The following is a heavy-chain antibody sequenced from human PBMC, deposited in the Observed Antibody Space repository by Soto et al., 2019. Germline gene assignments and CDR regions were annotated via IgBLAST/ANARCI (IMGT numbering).Heavy chain of an antibody. CDR3: ARHRFNYYDDTVYYYFDY. D-gene: IGHD3-22*01. CDR2: ISGHNGNT. Sequence: ASVKVSCKASGYSFTSHGISWVRQAPGQGPEWMGWISGHNGNTNHPQSLQGRVTMTTDTSRNTAYMELRSLRSDDTAVYYCARHRFNYYDDTVYYYFDYWGQGTLVTVSS. J-gene: IGHJ4*02. CDR1: GYSFTSHG. V-gene: IGHV1-18*04.